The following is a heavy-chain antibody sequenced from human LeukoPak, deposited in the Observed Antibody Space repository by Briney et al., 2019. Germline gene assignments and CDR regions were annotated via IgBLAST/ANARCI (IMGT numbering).Heavy chain of an antibody. CDR2: ISGSGGST. CDR3: AKDGGFGELLFTDFDY. D-gene: IGHD3-10*01. CDR1: GFTFSSYA. J-gene: IGHJ4*02. Sequence: GGSLRLSCTASGFTFSSYAMSWVRQAPGKGLEWVSAISGSGGSTYYADSVKGRFTISRDNSKNTLYLQMNSLRAEDTAVYYCAKDGGFGELLFTDFDYWGQGTLVTVSS. V-gene: IGHV3-23*01.